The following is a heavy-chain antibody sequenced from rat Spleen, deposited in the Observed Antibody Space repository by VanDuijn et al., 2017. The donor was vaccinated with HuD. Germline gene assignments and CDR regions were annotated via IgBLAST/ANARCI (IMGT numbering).Heavy chain of an antibody. Sequence: EVQLVESDGGLVQPGRSLKLSCAASGFAFSDHYVAWVRQGPTKGLEWVATISYDGRSTFYRDSVRDRFTISRDNGKKTIYLQMDSLRSEDTATDYCATCYDSSSAYFDYWGQGLMVTVSS. J-gene: IGHJ2*01. CDR3: ATCYDSSSAYFDY. V-gene: IGHV5-29*01. CDR2: ISYDGRST. D-gene: IGHD1-2*01. CDR1: GFAFSDHY.